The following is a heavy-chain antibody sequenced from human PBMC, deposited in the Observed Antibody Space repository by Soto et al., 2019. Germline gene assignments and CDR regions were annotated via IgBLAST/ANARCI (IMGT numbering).Heavy chain of an antibody. CDR2: ISYDGNNK. Sequence: GGSLRLSCAPSGLSLSNNAIHWVRHAPAEWMEWVAVISYDGNNKYYAAPVKGRFTISRDNSKNTVYLEMNNLRAEDTAMYYCAKGGSGNYLTYYYYYGMDVWGQGTTVTVSS. CDR1: GLSLSNNA. V-gene: IGHV3-30*18. D-gene: IGHD3-22*01. J-gene: IGHJ6*02. CDR3: AKGGSGNYLTYYYYYGMDV.